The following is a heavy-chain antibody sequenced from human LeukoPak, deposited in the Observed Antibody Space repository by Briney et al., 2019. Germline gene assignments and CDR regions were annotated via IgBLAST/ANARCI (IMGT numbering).Heavy chain of an antibody. D-gene: IGHD5-18*01. CDR3: ARGGSYRYGSSDY. V-gene: IGHV5-51*01. Sequence: GESLKISCKGSGYRFTNYWIGWVRQMPGKGLEWMGIIHPGDSGTRYSPSFQGQVTMSVDESITTAYLQWSCLRASDSAIYYCARGGSYRYGSSDYRGQGTLVTVSS. J-gene: IGHJ4*02. CDR1: GYRFTNYW. CDR2: IHPGDSGT.